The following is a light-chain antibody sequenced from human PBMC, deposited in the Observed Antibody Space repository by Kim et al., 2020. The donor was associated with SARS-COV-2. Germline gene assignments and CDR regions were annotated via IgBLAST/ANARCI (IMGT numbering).Light chain of an antibody. Sequence: DIQMTQSPSSLSASLGDRVTISCRASQSISSYLNWYQQKPGKPPKLLFYAASSLQIGVPSRFIGSGSGTDFTLTISSLQPEELATYYSQQRYSTLLTFGGGTKVEIK. V-gene: IGKV1-39*01. J-gene: IGKJ4*01. CDR2: AAS. CDR1: QSISSY. CDR3: QQRYSTLLT.